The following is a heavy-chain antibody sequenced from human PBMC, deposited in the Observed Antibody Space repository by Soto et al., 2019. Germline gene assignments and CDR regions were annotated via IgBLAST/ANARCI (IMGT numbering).Heavy chain of an antibody. D-gene: IGHD5-12*01. CDR2: ISGSGGST. CDR3: AKAVPDIVATITFAAFDI. Sequence: PGGSLRLSCAASGFTFSSYAMSWVRQAPGKGLEWVSAISGSGGSTYYADSVKGRFTISRDNSKNTLYLQMNSLRAEDTAVYYCAKAVPDIVATITFAAFDIWGQGTMVTVSS. CDR1: GFTFSSYA. J-gene: IGHJ3*02. V-gene: IGHV3-23*01.